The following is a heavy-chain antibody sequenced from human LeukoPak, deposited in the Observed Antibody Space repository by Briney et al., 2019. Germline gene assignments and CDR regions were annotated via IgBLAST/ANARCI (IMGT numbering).Heavy chain of an antibody. CDR1: GFTFDDYA. Sequence: GGSPRLSCAASGFTFDDYAMHWVRQAPGKGLEWVSGISWNSGSIGYADSVKGRFTISRDNAKNSLYLQMNSLRAEDMALYYCARSDSSGYYLDAFDIWGQGTMVTVSS. D-gene: IGHD3-22*01. CDR3: ARSDSSGYYLDAFDI. J-gene: IGHJ3*02. CDR2: ISWNSGSI. V-gene: IGHV3-9*03.